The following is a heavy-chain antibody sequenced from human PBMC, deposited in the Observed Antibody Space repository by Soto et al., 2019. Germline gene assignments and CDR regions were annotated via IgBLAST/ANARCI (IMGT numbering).Heavy chain of an antibody. CDR2: ISSSGAGT. J-gene: IGHJ3*02. V-gene: IGHV3-23*01. CDR1: GFTFSSYA. Sequence: EVQLLESGGGLVQPGGSLRLSCAASGFTFSSYALSWVRQAPGKGLEWVSAISSSGAGTYYADSVKGRFTISRDNSKNTLFLQMNSLRAEDTAVYYCAKDKGCSTTTCHWNAFDIWGQGTMVTSLQ. D-gene: IGHD2-2*01. CDR3: AKDKGCSTTTCHWNAFDI.